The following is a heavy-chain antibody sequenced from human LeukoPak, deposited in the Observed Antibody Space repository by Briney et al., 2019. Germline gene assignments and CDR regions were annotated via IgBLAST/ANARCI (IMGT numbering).Heavy chain of an antibody. D-gene: IGHD2-15*01. V-gene: IGHV3-23*01. J-gene: IGHJ4*02. CDR2: ISGSGGST. CDR3: AKFFLDKGYCSGGSCYSDY. CDR1: GFTFSSYA. Sequence: GGSLRLSCAASGFTFSSYAMSWVRQTPGKGLEWVSAISGSGGSTYYADSVKGRFTISRDNSKNTLYLQMNSLRAEDTAVYYCAKFFLDKGYCSGGSCYSDYWGQGTLVTVSS.